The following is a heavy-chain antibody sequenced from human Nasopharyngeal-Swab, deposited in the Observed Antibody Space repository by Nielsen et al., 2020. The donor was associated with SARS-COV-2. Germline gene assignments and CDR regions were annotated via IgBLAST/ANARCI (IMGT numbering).Heavy chain of an antibody. Sequence: WVRQAPGQGLEWMGWISAYNGNTNYAQKLQGRVTMTTDTSTSTAYMELRSLRSADTAVYYCAREPYYDSSGYYYSDAFDIWGQGTMVTVSS. J-gene: IGHJ3*02. CDR3: AREPYYDSSGYYYSDAFDI. V-gene: IGHV1-18*01. CDR2: ISAYNGNT. D-gene: IGHD3-22*01.